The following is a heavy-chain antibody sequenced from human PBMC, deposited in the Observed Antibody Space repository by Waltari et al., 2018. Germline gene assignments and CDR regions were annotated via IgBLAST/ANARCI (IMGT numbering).Heavy chain of an antibody. V-gene: IGHV3-66*01. Sequence: EVQLVESGGGLVQPGVSLRLTCAASGVTVSNHYMNWVRQAPGKGLEWVSTIYSGGQTYYSDYGKGRFTISRDNPKNTVYLQMNSLRPDDTAVYYCTRGVVASAAASYWGQGTLVTVSS. CDR1: GVTVSNHY. J-gene: IGHJ4*02. D-gene: IGHD2-2*01. CDR2: IYSGGQT. CDR3: TRGVVASAAASY.